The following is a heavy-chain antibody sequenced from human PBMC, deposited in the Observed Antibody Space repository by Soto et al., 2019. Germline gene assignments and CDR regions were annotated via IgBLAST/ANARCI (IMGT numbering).Heavy chain of an antibody. CDR3: GRGSKVGGGVGGWFAP. V-gene: IGHV1-8*01. D-gene: IGHD2-8*02. CDR1: GYTFTSYD. Sequence: QVQLVQSGAEVKKPGASVKVSCKASGYTFTSYDINWVRQATGQGLEWMEWMNPNSGNTGYTQKFQGSVTMTRNIYISTPYMELSSPGYEVTAVDYGGRGSKVGGGVGGWFAPWGQGTLVTVSS. CDR2: MNPNSGNT. J-gene: IGHJ5*02.